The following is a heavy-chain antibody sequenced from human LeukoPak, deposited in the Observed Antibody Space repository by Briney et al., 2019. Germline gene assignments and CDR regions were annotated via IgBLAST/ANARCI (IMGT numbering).Heavy chain of an antibody. CDR3: ARIKVGATGIDY. CDR1: GFSFSNYG. Sequence: GGSLRLSCVASGFSFSNYGTHWVRQAPGKGLVWVSRINTDGSHTNYADSVKGRFTFSRDNAKNTLYLQMNSLRAEDTAVYYCARIKVGATGIDYWGQGTLVTVSS. V-gene: IGHV3-74*01. J-gene: IGHJ4*02. CDR2: INTDGSHT. D-gene: IGHD1-26*01.